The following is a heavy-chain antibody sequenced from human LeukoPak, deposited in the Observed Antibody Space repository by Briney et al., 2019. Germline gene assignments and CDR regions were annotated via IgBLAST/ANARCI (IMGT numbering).Heavy chain of an antibody. V-gene: IGHV3-21*01. D-gene: IGHD1-7*01. CDR2: ISSSSSYI. CDR1: GFTFSSYG. J-gene: IGHJ4*02. CDR3: AKVRVVFNWNYAYYFDY. Sequence: GRSLRLSCAASGFTFSSYGMHWVRQAPGKGLEWVSSISSSSSYIYYADSVKGRFTISRDNSKNTLYLQMNSLRGEDTAVYYCAKVRVVFNWNYAYYFDYWGQGTLVTVSS.